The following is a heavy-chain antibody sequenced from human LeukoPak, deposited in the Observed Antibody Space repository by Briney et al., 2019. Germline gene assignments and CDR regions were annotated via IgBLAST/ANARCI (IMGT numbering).Heavy chain of an antibody. V-gene: IGHV1-2*02. D-gene: IGHD1-26*01. CDR3: AREGGSIVGATHDY. CDR2: INPNSGGT. J-gene: IGHJ4*02. Sequence: GASVKVSCKASGYTFTGYYMHWVRQAPGQGLEWMGWINPNSGGTNYAQKFQGRVTMTRDTSISTAYMELCRLRSDDTAVYYCAREGGSIVGATHDYWGQGTLVTVSS. CDR1: GYTFTGYY.